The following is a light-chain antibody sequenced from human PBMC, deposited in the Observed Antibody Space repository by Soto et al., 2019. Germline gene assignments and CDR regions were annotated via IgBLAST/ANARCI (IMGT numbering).Light chain of an antibody. V-gene: IGLV1-44*01. CDR3: AAWDDSLNGDV. J-gene: IGLJ1*01. CDR2: SHN. Sequence: QSVLTQPPSASGTPGQRVTISCSGSSSNIGSNTVNWYQQLPGTAPKLLIYSHNQRPSGVHDRFSGSKSGTSASLAISGLQSEDEADYYCAAWDDSLNGDVFGTGTKLTVL. CDR1: SSNIGSNT.